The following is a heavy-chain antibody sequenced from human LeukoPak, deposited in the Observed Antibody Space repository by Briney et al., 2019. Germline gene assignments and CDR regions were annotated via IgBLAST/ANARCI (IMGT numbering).Heavy chain of an antibody. Sequence: PGGSLRLSCAASGFTFSNYAMSWARQAPGKRLEWVSAISGTSASTYYAGSVKGRFTISRDNSKNTLYLQMNSLRAEDTAVYYCARSRDSYNGLFDPWGQGTLVTVSS. V-gene: IGHV3-23*01. D-gene: IGHD5-24*01. CDR3: ARSRDSYNGLFDP. CDR2: ISGTSAST. CDR1: GFTFSNYA. J-gene: IGHJ5*02.